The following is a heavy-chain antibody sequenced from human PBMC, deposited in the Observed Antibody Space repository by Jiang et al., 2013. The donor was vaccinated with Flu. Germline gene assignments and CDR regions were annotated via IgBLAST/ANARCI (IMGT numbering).Heavy chain of an antibody. Sequence: SRVTISVDTSKNQFSLKLSSVTAADTAVYYCARHSAPTATLNWFDPWGQGTLVTVSS. CDR3: ARHSAPTATLNWFDP. D-gene: IGHD2/OR15-2a*01. V-gene: IGHV4-59*08. J-gene: IGHJ5*02.